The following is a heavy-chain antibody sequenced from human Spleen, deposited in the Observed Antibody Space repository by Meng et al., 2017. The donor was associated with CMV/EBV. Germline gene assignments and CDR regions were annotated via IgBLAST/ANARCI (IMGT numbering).Heavy chain of an antibody. CDR1: GYSCTSYW. CDR2: IYPGDSHT. J-gene: IGHJ5*02. D-gene: IGHD6-19*01. CDR3: AIKIAVAGNWFDP. V-gene: IGHV5-51*01. Sequence: CKGCGYSCTSYWIGWVRQMPGKGLEWMGSIYPGDSHTRYSTSFQGKVTISADKTISTADLQWSSLKASDTAMYYCAIKIAVAGNWFDPWGQGTLVTVSS.